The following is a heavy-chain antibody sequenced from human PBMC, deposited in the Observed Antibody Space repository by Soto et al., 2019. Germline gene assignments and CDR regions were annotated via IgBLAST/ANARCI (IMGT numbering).Heavy chain of an antibody. CDR1: GFTFSSYS. Sequence: EVQLMESGGSLVQPGGSLRLSCAASGFTFSSYSMNWVRQAPGKGLEWVSYISGSSSNIYYADSVKGRFTISRDNAKNALYLHMNSLRAEDTAVYYCASLGYCSSTSCNDAFDIWGQGTMVTVSS. J-gene: IGHJ3*02. D-gene: IGHD2-2*01. V-gene: IGHV3-48*01. CDR3: ASLGYCSSTSCNDAFDI. CDR2: ISGSSSNI.